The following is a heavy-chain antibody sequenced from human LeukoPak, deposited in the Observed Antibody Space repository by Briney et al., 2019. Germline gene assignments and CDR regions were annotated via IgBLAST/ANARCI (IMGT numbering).Heavy chain of an antibody. CDR2: IIPILGIA. CDR3: ARGKYRTFDY. D-gene: IGHD2-2*01. J-gene: IGHJ4*02. V-gene: IGHV1-69*04. CDR1: GGTFSSYA. Sequence: GASVKVSCKASGGTFSSYAISWERQAPGQGLEWMGRIIPILGIANYAQKFQGRVTITADKSTSTAYMELSSLRSEDAAVYYCARGKYRTFDYWGQGTLVTVSS.